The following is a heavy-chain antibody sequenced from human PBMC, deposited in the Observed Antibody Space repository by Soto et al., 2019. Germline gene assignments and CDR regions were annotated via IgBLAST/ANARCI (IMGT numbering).Heavy chain of an antibody. CDR2: ISGSGGST. Sequence: EVQLLESGGGLVQPGGSLRLSCAASGFTFSSDAMNWVRQAPGKGLEWVSVISGSGGSTYYADSVKGRFTISRDNSKNTLYLQMNSLRAEDTAVYYCARRGPGTYFDDWGQGTLVTVSS. D-gene: IGHD6-13*01. CDR3: ARRGPGTYFDD. J-gene: IGHJ4*02. V-gene: IGHV3-23*01. CDR1: GFTFSSDA.